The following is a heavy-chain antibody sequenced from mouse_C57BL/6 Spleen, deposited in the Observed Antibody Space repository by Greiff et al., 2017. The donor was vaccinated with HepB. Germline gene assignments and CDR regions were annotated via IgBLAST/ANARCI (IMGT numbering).Heavy chain of an antibody. CDR3: ARSRDDYVDY. CDR1: GYTFTSYW. Sequence: QVQLQQPGAELVMPGASVKLSCKASGYTFTSYWMHWVKQRPGQGLEWIGEIDPSDSYTNYNQKFKGKSTLTVDKSSSTAYMQLCSLTSEDSAVYYCARSRDDYVDYWGQGTTLTVSS. V-gene: IGHV1-69*01. CDR2: IDPSDSYT. D-gene: IGHD2-4*01. J-gene: IGHJ2*01.